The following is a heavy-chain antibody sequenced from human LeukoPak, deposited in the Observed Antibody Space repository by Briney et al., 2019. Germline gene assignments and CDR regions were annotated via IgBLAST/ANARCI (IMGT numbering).Heavy chain of an antibody. V-gene: IGHV4-61*01. D-gene: IGHD6-13*01. Sequence: SETLSLTCTVSGGSISSGSYYWSWIRQPPGKGLEWIGYIYYSGSTNYNPSLKSRVTISVDTSKNQFSLKLSSVTAADTAVYYCARDIGATAGTMPRWNAFDIWGQGTMVTASS. CDR1: GGSISSGSYY. CDR3: ARDIGATAGTMPRWNAFDI. CDR2: IYYSGST. J-gene: IGHJ3*02.